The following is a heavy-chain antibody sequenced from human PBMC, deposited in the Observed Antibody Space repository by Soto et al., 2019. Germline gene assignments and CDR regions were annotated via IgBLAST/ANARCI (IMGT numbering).Heavy chain of an antibody. D-gene: IGHD4-17*01. V-gene: IGHV3-64D*08. CDR3: VSWEVTTSDYYYGMDV. J-gene: IGHJ6*02. Sequence: GGSLRLSCSASGFTFSSYAMHWVRQAPGKGLEYVSAISSNGGSTYYADSVKGRFTISRDNSKNTLYLQMSSLRAEDTAVYYCVSWEVTTSDYYYGMDVWGQGTTVTVSS. CDR2: ISSNGGST. CDR1: GFTFSSYA.